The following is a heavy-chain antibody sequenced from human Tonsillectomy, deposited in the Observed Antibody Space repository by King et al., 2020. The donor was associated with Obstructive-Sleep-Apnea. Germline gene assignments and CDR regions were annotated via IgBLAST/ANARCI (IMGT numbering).Heavy chain of an antibody. CDR2: IKQDGSEK. J-gene: IGHJ4*02. CDR3: ARDQGDFDY. Sequence: VQLVESGGGLVQPGGSLRLSCAASGFSFSSYWMSWVRQAPGKGREWVANIKQDGSEKYYVDSVKGRFTISRDNAKDSLCLQLNSLRAEDTAVYYCARDQGDFDYWGQGTLVTVSS. CDR1: GFSFSSYW. V-gene: IGHV3-7*01.